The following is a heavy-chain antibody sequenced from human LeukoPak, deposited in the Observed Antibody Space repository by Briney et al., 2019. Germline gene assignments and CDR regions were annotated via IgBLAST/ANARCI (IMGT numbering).Heavy chain of an antibody. J-gene: IGHJ4*02. CDR3: AKRTPRDSLAVAGNAYFDY. V-gene: IGHV3-30*02. CDR1: GFPFSSYG. CDR2: IQYDGSKT. D-gene: IGHD6-19*01. Sequence: GGSLRLSCAASGFPFSSYGMHWVRQAPGKGLEGVAFIQYDGSKTYYADSVKGRFTISRDNSKNTLYLQMNSLRTEDTAVYYCAKRTPRDSLAVAGNAYFDYWGQGTLVTVSS.